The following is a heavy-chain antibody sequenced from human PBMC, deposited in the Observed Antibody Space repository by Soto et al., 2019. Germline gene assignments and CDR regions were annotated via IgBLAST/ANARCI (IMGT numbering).Heavy chain of an antibody. D-gene: IGHD1-20*01. Sequence: QVQLVQSGAEVKKPGASVKVSCKASGYMFSTYDINWVRQAPGQGLEWMGWLNPNSGNTGYGQKCQGRVTMTRNTPIKTAYMELSSLGSDDTAVYYCARDHRYNWNDEGWFDPWGQGTLVTVSS. CDR3: ARDHRYNWNDEGWFDP. CDR1: GYMFSTYD. V-gene: IGHV1-8*01. CDR2: LNPNSGNT. J-gene: IGHJ5*02.